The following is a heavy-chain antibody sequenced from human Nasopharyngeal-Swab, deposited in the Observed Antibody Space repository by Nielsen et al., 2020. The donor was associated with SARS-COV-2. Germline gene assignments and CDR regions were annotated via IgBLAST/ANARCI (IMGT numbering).Heavy chain of an antibody. V-gene: IGHV4-61*01. D-gene: IGHD1-20*01. J-gene: IGHJ4*02. Sequence: SETLSLTCTVSGGSVRSGSHYWSWIRQPPGKGLEWIGNIYYSGSTNYNPSLKSRVTISVDTSKNQFSLKLSSVTAADTAVYYCARGDWYKAYNWNRIAAYYFDYWGQGTLVTVSS. CDR2: IYYSGST. CDR3: ARGDWYKAYNWNRIAAYYFDY. CDR1: GGSVRSGSHY.